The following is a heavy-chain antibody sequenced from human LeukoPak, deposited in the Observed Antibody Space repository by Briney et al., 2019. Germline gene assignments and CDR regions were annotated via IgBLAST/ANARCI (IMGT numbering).Heavy chain of an antibody. CDR2: IIPIFGTA. J-gene: IGHJ5*02. Sequence: ASVKVSFKASGGTFSSYAISWVRQAPGQGLEWMGGIIPIFGTANYAQKFQGRVTITADESTSTAYMELSSLRSEDTAVYYCARWLQSYNWFDPWGQGTLVTVSS. CDR1: GGTFSSYA. D-gene: IGHD5-24*01. CDR3: ARWLQSYNWFDP. V-gene: IGHV1-69*13.